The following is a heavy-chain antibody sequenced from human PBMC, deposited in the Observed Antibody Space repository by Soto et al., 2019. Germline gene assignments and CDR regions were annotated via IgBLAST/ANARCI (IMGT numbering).Heavy chain of an antibody. V-gene: IGHV1-2*04. D-gene: IGHD6-6*01. CDR2: INPNSGGT. J-gene: IGHJ6*02. CDR1: GYTFTGYY. CDR3: ARDESGIAARPYYYYGMDV. Sequence: ASVKVSCKASGYTFTGYYMHWVRQAPGQGLEWMGWINPNSGGTNYAQKFQGWVTMTRDTSISTAYMELSRLRSDDTAVYYCARDESGIAARPYYYYGMDVWGQGTTVTVSS.